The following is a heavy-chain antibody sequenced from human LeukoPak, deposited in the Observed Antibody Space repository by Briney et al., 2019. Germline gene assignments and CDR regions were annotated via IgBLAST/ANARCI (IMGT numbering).Heavy chain of an antibody. J-gene: IGHJ5*02. CDR2: ISGSGGST. Sequence: GGSLRLSCAASGFTFSSYAMSWVRQAPGKGLEWVSAISGSGGSTYYADSVKGRFTISRDNSKNTLYLQMNSLRAEDTAVHYCARTTYYYDSSGYLNWFDPWGQGTLVTVSS. V-gene: IGHV3-23*01. CDR3: ARTTYYYDSSGYLNWFDP. D-gene: IGHD3-22*01. CDR1: GFTFSSYA.